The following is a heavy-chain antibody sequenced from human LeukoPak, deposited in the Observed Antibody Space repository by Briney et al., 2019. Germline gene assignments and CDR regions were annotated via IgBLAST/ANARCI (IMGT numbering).Heavy chain of an antibody. D-gene: IGHD1-26*01. CDR3: ARGSGGSYDDAFDI. V-gene: IGHV4-34*01. CDR1: GGSFSGYY. Sequence: SETLSLTCAVYGGSFSGYYWSWIRQPPGKGLEWIGEINHSGSTNYNPSLKSRVTISVDTSKNQFSLKLSSVTAADTAVYYCARGSGGSYDDAFDIWGQGTMVTVSS. J-gene: IGHJ3*02. CDR2: INHSGST.